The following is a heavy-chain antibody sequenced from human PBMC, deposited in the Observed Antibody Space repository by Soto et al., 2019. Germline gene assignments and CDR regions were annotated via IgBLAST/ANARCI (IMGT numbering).Heavy chain of an antibody. CDR3: VKGGWLDY. V-gene: IGHV3-23*01. J-gene: IGHJ4*02. CDR1: GFTFSSYS. CDR2: IRPSGGST. D-gene: IGHD5-12*01. Sequence: GGSLRLSCAASGFTFSSYSMTWVRQAPGKGLEWVSNIRPSGGSTDYVDSVKGRFTISRDNSKNTLYLQLNNLRAEDTAVYYCVKGGWLDYWGQGTVVTVSS.